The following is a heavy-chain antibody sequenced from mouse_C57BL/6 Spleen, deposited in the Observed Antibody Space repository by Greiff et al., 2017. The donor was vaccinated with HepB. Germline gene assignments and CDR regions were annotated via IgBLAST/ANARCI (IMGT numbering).Heavy chain of an antibody. CDR2: IYPGSGNT. CDR1: GYTFTDYY. J-gene: IGHJ2*01. D-gene: IGHD2-3*01. V-gene: IGHV1-76*01. CDR3: ARKGDGYFFDY. Sequence: VQLQQSGAELVRPGASVKLSCKASGYTFTDYYINWVKQRPGQGLEWIARIYPGSGNTYYNEKFKGKATLTAEKSSSTAYMQLSSLTSEDSAVYCCARKGDGYFFDYWGQGTTLTVSS.